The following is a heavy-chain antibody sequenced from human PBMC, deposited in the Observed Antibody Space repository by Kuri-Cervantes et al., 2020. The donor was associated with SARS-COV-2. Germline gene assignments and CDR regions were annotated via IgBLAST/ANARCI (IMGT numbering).Heavy chain of an antibody. CDR2: IYYSGST. CDR1: GGSISSYY. CDR3: ATWELLRGY. D-gene: IGHD1-26*01. Sequence: SETLSLTCTVSGGSISSYYWSWIRQPPGKGLEWIGYIYYSGSTNYNPSLKSRVTISVDTSKNQSSLKLSSVTAADTAVDYCATWELLRGYWGQGTLVTVSS. J-gene: IGHJ4*02. V-gene: IGHV4-59*12.